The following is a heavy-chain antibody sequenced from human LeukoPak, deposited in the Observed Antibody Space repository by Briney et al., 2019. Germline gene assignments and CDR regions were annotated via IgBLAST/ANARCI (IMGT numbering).Heavy chain of an antibody. Sequence: GGSLRLSCAASGFTFSSYSMNWVRQAPGKGLEWVSSISSSSSYIYYADSVKGRFTISRDNAKNSLYPQMNSLRAEDTAVYYCARDPKWLRSDRANYFDYWGQGTLVTVSS. CDR3: ARDPKWLRSDRANYFDY. V-gene: IGHV3-21*01. J-gene: IGHJ4*02. CDR2: ISSSSSYI. CDR1: GFTFSSYS. D-gene: IGHD5-12*01.